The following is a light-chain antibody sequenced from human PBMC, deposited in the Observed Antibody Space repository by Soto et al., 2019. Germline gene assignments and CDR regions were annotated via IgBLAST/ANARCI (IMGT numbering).Light chain of an antibody. V-gene: IGKV1-5*03. CDR1: QSISSW. Sequence: DIQMTQSPSTLSASVGDRVTITGRASQSISSWLAWYQQQPGKVPKVLIYTASSLESGVPSRFSGSGSGTEFTLTISSPQPDDFATYYCQQYNSYWTFGQGTKVDI. J-gene: IGKJ1*01. CDR2: TAS. CDR3: QQYNSYWT.